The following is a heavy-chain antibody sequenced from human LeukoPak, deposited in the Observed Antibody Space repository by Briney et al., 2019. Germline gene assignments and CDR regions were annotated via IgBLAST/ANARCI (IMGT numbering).Heavy chain of an antibody. CDR1: GLTISSSG. CDR2: ISGSGDRT. J-gene: IGHJ3*02. D-gene: IGHD1-1*01. V-gene: IGHV3-23*01. Sequence: GGSLRLSCAASGLTISSSGMSWVRQAPGKGLEWVSAISGSGDRTHYADSVRGRFTISRATSKDTLYLQMNSLRADDTAVYYCARDGFNDRSGDNDGFDMWGQGTMVTVSS. CDR3: ARDGFNDRSGDNDGFDM.